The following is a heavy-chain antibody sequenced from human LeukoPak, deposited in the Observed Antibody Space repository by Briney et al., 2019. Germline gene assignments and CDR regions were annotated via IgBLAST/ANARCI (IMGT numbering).Heavy chain of an antibody. CDR2: INWNGGST. J-gene: IGHJ4*02. CDR1: GFTFDDYG. CDR3: ARETQYYYDSIYFDY. V-gene: IGHV3-20*04. D-gene: IGHD3-22*01. Sequence: GGSLRLSCAASGFTFDDYGMSWVRHAPGKGLEWVPGINWNGGSTGYADSVKGRFTISRDNAKNSLYLQMNSLRAEDTALYYCARETQYYYDSIYFDYWGQGTLVTVSS.